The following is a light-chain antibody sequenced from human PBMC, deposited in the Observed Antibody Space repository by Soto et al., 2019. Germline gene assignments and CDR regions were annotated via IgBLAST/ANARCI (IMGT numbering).Light chain of an antibody. J-gene: IGKJ5*01. Sequence: DIQMTQSPSTLSASVGDRVTITCRASQIISSWLAWYQQKPGKAPKLLIYGASTRATGIPDRFSGSGSGTEFTLTISSLQSEDFAVYYCQQYNSWPPITFGQGTRLEIK. CDR2: GAS. CDR1: QIISSW. V-gene: IGKV1-5*01. CDR3: QQYNSWPPIT.